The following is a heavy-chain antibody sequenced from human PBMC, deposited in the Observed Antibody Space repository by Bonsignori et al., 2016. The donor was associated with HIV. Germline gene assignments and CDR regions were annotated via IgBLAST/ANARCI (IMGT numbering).Heavy chain of an antibody. Sequence: QLQLQESGPGLVKPSETLSLTCIVSGGSISMGNYHWGWIRQPPGKGLEWIGKYRLYWEAPGTTRPLQESSHHISRHVQQPSSPSKLSSVTAADTALYYCARDHISAGGRGSSFDXWGRGNPWSPSPQ. V-gene: IGHV4-39*07. J-gene: IGHJ4*02. CDR1: GGSISMGNYH. D-gene: IGHD6-13*01. CDR3: ARDHISAGGRGSSFDX. CDR2: RLYWEAP.